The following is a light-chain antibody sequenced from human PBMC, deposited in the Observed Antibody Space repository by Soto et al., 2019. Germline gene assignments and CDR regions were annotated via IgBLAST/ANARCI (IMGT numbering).Light chain of an antibody. Sequence: DIQLTQSPSSLSASLGDSITITCRASETISTFLNWYQVHPGKAPRLLVYGASYLQVGVPVRFRASGSGTLFTLTIDNLQREDLASYFCQQFFSAFLTFGGGTRVDI. CDR2: GAS. CDR3: QQFFSAFLT. CDR1: ETISTF. V-gene: IGKV1-39*01. J-gene: IGKJ4*01.